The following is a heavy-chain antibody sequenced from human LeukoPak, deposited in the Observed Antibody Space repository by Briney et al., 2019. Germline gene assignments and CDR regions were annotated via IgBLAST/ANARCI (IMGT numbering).Heavy chain of an antibody. CDR3: GRSREGLYSGSSLDY. V-gene: IGHV1-18*01. CDR1: GYTSSDYG. D-gene: IGHD1-26*01. Sequence: ASVKVSCKASGYTSSDYGISWVRQAPGQGLEWMGWISGYNGNTNYAQKLQGRVTVTTDTSTSTAYMELRSLKSDDTAVYYCGRSREGLYSGSSLDYWGQGTLVTVSS. J-gene: IGHJ4*02. CDR2: ISGYNGNT.